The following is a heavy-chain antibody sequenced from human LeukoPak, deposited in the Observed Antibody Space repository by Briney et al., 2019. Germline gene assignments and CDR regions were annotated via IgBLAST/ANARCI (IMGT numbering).Heavy chain of an antibody. D-gene: IGHD2-2*02. CDR1: GGSISSGSYY. CDR2: IYTSGGT. Sequence: PSETLSLTCTVSGGSISSGSYYWSWIRQPAGKGLEWIGRIYTSGGTNYNPSLKSRVTISVDTSKNQFSLKLSSVTAADTAVYYCARVVPAAIRGPYYYYYYMDVWGKGTTVTVSS. V-gene: IGHV4-61*02. CDR3: ARVVPAAIRGPYYYYYYMDV. J-gene: IGHJ6*03.